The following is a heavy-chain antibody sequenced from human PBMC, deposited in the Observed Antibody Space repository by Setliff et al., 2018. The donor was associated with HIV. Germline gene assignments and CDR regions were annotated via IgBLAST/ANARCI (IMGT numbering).Heavy chain of an antibody. CDR1: GFTFSSYA. CDR2: ISTSGANT. Sequence: PGGSLRLPCAASGFTFSSYAMRWVRQAPGKGLEWVSTISTSGANTYDADSMKGRFTISRDNSKNTLYLQMNSLTAEDTAVYYCARENYYVIEYWGQGALVTVSS. J-gene: IGHJ4*02. CDR3: ARENYYVIEY. V-gene: IGHV3-23*01. D-gene: IGHD3-10*02.